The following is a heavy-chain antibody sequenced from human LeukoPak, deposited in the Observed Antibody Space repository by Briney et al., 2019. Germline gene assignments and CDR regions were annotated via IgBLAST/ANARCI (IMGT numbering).Heavy chain of an antibody. CDR1: GGTFSSYA. D-gene: IGHD6-19*01. CDR2: IIPIFGTA. CDR3: ARDNRIAVAGKEWELVRSGMDV. Sequence: SVKVSCKASGGTFSSYAISWVRQAPGQGLEWMGGIIPIFGTANYAQKFQGRVTITADKSTSTAYMELSSLRSEDTAVYYCARDNRIAVAGKEWELVRSGMDVWGQGTTVTVSS. V-gene: IGHV1-69*06. J-gene: IGHJ6*02.